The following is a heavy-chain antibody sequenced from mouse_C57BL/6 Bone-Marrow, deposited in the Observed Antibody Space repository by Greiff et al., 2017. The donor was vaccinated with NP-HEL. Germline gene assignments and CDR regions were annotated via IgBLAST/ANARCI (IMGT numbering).Heavy chain of an antibody. CDR2: IDPENGDT. J-gene: IGHJ1*03. V-gene: IGHV14-4*01. D-gene: IGHD1-1*01. CDR1: GFNIKDDY. Sequence: VQLQQSGAELVRPGASVKLSCTASGFNIKDDYMHWVKQRPEQGLEWIGWIDPENGDTEYASKSQGKATITADTSSNTAYLELSSLTSEDTAVYYCSTGTKVVAPYGYFDVWGTGTTVTVSS. CDR3: STGTKVVAPYGYFDV.